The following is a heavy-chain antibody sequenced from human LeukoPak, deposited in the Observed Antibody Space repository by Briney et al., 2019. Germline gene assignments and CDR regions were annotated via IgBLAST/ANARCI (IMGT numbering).Heavy chain of an antibody. J-gene: IGHJ4*02. V-gene: IGHV3-23*01. CDR1: GFTFSSAA. CDR3: AKGPQLGSGYHPDY. D-gene: IGHD3-22*01. Sequence: GGSLSLSCAASGFTFSSAAMTWVRQAPGKGLEWVSIITGSDDKTYYADSVKGRFTISRGYSKNALHLQMSSLRVEDTAIYYCAKGPQLGSGYHPDYWGQGTLVTVSS. CDR2: ITGSDDKT.